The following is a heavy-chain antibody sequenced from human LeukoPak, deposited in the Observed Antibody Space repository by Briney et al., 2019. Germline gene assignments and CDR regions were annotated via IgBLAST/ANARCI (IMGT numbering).Heavy chain of an antibody. CDR1: GFTFGNYW. V-gene: IGHV3-74*01. J-gene: IGHJ4*02. CDR2: VSTDGSST. D-gene: IGHD3-10*01. Sequence: PGGSLRLSCTASGFTFGNYWMHWVGQGPGKGLMWVSRVSTDGSSTNYADSVKGRFTISRDNSKNTLYLQMNSLRAEDTAVYYCAKGRGGGSGSYYNEEFTLDYWGQGTLVTVSS. CDR3: AKGRGGGSGSYYNEEFTLDY.